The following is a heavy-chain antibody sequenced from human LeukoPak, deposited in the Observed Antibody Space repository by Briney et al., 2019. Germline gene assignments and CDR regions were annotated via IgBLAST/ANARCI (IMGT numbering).Heavy chain of an antibody. CDR2: ISGDGGSK. V-gene: IGHV3-43*02. CDR3: AKVKDRSGIFCLDY. J-gene: IGHJ4*02. Sequence: PGGSLRLSCAASGFTFDDYAMHWVRQAPGQGLEWVSLISGDGGSKYYADSVKGRFTISRDNSKNPLYLQMNSLRTEDTALYYCAKVKDRSGIFCLDYWGQGTLVTVSS. CDR1: GFTFDDYA. D-gene: IGHD1-26*01.